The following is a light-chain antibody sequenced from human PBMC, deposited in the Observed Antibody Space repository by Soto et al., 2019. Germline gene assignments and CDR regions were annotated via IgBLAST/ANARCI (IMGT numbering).Light chain of an antibody. Sequence: EIVMTQSPATLSVSPGERATLSCRASQSVNINLAWYQQKPGQTPRLLIHSASTRATGIPARFSGSGSGTEFTLPISSLQSEDFAVYYCQQYNNWPPFTFGQGTKLEIK. CDR1: QSVNIN. V-gene: IGKV3-15*01. CDR2: SAS. CDR3: QQYNNWPPFT. J-gene: IGKJ2*01.